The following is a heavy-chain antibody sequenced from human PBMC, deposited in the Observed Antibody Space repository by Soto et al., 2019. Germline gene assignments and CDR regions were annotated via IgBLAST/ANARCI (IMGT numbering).Heavy chain of an antibody. CDR2: IYYSGST. CDR3: ARSKYSSGWYFDY. J-gene: IGHJ4*02. V-gene: IGHV4-39*01. D-gene: IGHD6-19*01. CDR1: GGSISSSNYY. Sequence: SETLSLTCTVSGGSISSSNYYWGWIRQPPRKGLEWIGSIYYSGSTAYNSSLKSRVTISVDTSKNQFSLKLSSVTAADTAVYYCARSKYSSGWYFDYWGQGTLVTVSS.